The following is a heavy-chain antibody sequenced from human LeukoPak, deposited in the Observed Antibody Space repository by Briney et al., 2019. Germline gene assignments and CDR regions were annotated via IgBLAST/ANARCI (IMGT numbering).Heavy chain of an antibody. CDR2: ISSSGSTI. CDR3: ARDEGGNWGSNYFDY. Sequence: GALRLSCAASGFTFSSYEMNWVRQAPGKGLEWVSYISSSGSTIYYADSVKGRFTISRDNAKNSLYLQMNSLRAEDTAVYYCARDEGGNWGSNYFDYWGQGTLVTVSS. D-gene: IGHD7-27*01. CDR1: GFTFSSYE. V-gene: IGHV3-48*03. J-gene: IGHJ4*02.